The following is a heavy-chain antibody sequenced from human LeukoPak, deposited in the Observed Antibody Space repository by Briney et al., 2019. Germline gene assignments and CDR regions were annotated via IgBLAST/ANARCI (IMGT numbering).Heavy chain of an antibody. Sequence: PGGSLRLSCAASGFTFDYFAMNWVRQAPGKGLEWLSYISASSTTVHYADSVKGRFTVSIDNAKNSLYLQMNSLRAEDTAVYYCARFVCSGQLSFGCWVQASLVTVAS. CDR2: ISASSTTV. CDR3: ARFVCSGQLSFGC. D-gene: IGHD5-18*01. J-gene: IGHJ4*02. CDR1: GFTFDYFA. V-gene: IGHV3-48*01.